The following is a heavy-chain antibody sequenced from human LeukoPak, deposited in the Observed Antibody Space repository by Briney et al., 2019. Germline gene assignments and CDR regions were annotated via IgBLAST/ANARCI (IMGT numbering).Heavy chain of an antibody. CDR2: IRYDGSNK. J-gene: IGHJ4*02. CDR3: AKDWDYYGSGSHIHFDY. CDR1: GFTFSSYG. D-gene: IGHD3-10*01. V-gene: IGHV3-30*02. Sequence: GGSLRLSCAASGFTFSSYGMHWVRQAPGKGLEWVAFIRYDGSNKYYADSVKGRFTISRDNSKNTLYLQMNSLRAEDTAVYYCAKDWDYYGSGSHIHFDYWGQGTLVTVSS.